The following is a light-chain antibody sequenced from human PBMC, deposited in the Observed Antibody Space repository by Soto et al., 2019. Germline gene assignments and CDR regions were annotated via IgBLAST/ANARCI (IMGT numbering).Light chain of an antibody. CDR3: QQYGVTPPNT. CDR1: QIVSSTY. J-gene: IGKJ4*01. V-gene: IGKV3-20*01. CDR2: GAS. Sequence: EIVLTQSPGTLSLSPGERATLSCRASQIVSSTYVAWFQQNPGQAPRLLIYGASTRATGIPDRFSGSGSGADFTLTISGLEPEDFGLYYCQQYGVTPPNTFGGGTKVEV.